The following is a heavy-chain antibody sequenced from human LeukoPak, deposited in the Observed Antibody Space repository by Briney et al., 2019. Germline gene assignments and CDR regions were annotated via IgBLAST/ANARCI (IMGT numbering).Heavy chain of an antibody. D-gene: IGHD5-18*01. J-gene: IGHJ5*02. V-gene: IGHV4-39*07. CDR3: ARGQTAMTKSEES. CDR1: GGSISSSSYY. Sequence: SETLSLTCTVSGGSISSSSYYWGWIRQPPGKGLEWIGSIYYSGSTYYNPSLKSRVTISVDTSKNQFSLKLSSVTAADTAVYYCARGQTAMTKSEESWGQGTLVTVSS. CDR2: IYYSGST.